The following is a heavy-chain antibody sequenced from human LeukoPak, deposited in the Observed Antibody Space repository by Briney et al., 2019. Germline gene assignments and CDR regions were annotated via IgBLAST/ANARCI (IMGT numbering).Heavy chain of an antibody. Sequence: PGGSLRPSCAASGFTFDDYAMHWVRQAPGKGLEWVSGISWNSGNLGYADSVKGRFTISRDNAKNSLYLQMNSLRAEDKALYYCAKDYYGGGFDYWGQGTLVTVSS. V-gene: IGHV3-9*01. CDR3: AKDYYGGGFDY. CDR1: GFTFDDYA. CDR2: ISWNSGNL. D-gene: IGHD4-23*01. J-gene: IGHJ4*02.